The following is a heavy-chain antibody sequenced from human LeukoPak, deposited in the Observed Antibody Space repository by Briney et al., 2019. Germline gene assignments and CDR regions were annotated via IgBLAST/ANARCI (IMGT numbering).Heavy chain of an antibody. V-gene: IGHV4-31*03. Sequence: SQTLSLTCTVSGGSISSGGYSWSWIRQHPGKGLEWIGYIYYSGSTYYNPSLKSRVTISVDTSKNQFSLKLGSVTAADTAVYYCARGAHGITIFGVVIPNWFDPWGQGTLVTVSS. CDR2: IYYSGST. D-gene: IGHD3-3*01. CDR3: ARGAHGITIFGVVIPNWFDP. CDR1: GGSISSGGYS. J-gene: IGHJ5*02.